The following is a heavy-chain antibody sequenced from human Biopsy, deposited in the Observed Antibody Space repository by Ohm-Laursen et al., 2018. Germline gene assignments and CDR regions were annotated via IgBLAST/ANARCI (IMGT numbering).Heavy chain of an antibody. CDR2: IKQDGSEE. V-gene: IGHV3-7*01. D-gene: IGHD2-2*01. J-gene: IGHJ5*01. CDR1: GFTFGSYW. Sequence: SLRLSCTASGFTFGSYWMTWVRQVPGKGLEWVANIKQDGSEEYYVDSVKGRFTISRDNANNSLYLQVNSLRAEDTAVYFCARESSTSGRVRVDSWGQGTLVTVSS. CDR3: ARESSTSGRVRVDS.